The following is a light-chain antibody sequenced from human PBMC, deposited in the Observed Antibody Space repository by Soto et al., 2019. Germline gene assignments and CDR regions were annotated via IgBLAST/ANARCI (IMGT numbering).Light chain of an antibody. CDR1: QGISSY. Sequence: TQSPSAISSSVLERVTITCRASQGISSYLAWYQQKPGQAPRLLIYDASSRATGIPDRFSGGGSGTDFTLTISRLEPEDFAVYYCQQFSSYPLTFGGGTKVDIK. V-gene: IGKV3-20*01. J-gene: IGKJ4*01. CDR2: DAS. CDR3: QQFSSYPLT.